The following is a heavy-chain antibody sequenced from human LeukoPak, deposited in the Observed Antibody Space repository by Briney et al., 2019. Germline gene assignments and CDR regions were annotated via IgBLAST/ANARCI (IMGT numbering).Heavy chain of an antibody. CDR1: GGSVSTSDYY. CDR3: ASGFDF. V-gene: IGHV4-39*07. J-gene: IGHJ4*02. CDR2: FFSTGNT. Sequence: SVTLSFTCTVSGGSVSTSDYYWGWIRQSPVKGLEWIGDFFSTGNTNYNLSLKGRATISIDTSKNQFSLQLTYMTAADTAVYDCASGFDFWGQGTMVTVSS.